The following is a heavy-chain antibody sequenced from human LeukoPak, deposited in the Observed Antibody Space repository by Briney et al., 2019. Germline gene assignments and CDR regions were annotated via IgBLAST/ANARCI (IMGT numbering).Heavy chain of an antibody. CDR2: INHSGST. Sequence: SETLSLTCAVYGGSFSGYYWSWIRQPPGKGLEWIGEINHSGSTNYNPSLTSRVTISVDTSQNQFSLKLSSVTAADTAVYYCAREWKGYCTNGVCYWGPFDIWGQGSMVTVSS. CDR1: GGSFSGYY. D-gene: IGHD2-8*01. CDR3: AREWKGYCTNGVCYWGPFDI. V-gene: IGHV4-34*01. J-gene: IGHJ3*02.